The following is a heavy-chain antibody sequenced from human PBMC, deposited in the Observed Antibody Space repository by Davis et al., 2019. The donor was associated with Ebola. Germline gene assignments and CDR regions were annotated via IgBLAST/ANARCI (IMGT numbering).Heavy chain of an antibody. Sequence: ASVKVSCKASGYTFTSYGISWVRQAPGQGLEWMGWISAYNGNTNYAQKFQGRVTITADESTSTAYMELSSLRSEDTAVYYCARDWLHDAFDIWGQGTMVTVSS. CDR1: GYTFTSYG. D-gene: IGHD5-12*01. J-gene: IGHJ3*02. CDR2: ISAYNGNT. V-gene: IGHV1-18*01. CDR3: ARDWLHDAFDI.